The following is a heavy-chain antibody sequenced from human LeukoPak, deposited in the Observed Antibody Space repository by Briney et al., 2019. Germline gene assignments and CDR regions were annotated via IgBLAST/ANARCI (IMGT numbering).Heavy chain of an antibody. V-gene: IGHV4-39*01. Sequence: SETLSLTCTVSGGSISSSSYYWGWIRQPPGKGLGWIGSIYYSGSTYYNPSLKSRVTISVDTPKNQFSLKLSSVTAAGTAVYYCASPILTGAAYYFDYWGQGTLVTVSS. D-gene: IGHD7-27*01. CDR1: GGSISSSSYY. CDR3: ASPILTGAAYYFDY. J-gene: IGHJ4*02. CDR2: IYYSGST.